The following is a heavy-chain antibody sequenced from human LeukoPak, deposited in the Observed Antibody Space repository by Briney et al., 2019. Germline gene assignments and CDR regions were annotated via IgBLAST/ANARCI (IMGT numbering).Heavy chain of an antibody. J-gene: IGHJ6*03. CDR2: IYHSGST. CDR1: GYSISSGYY. CDR3: ALAVAGLRYYYYYMDV. D-gene: IGHD6-19*01. Sequence: KTSETLSLTCTVSGYSISSGYYWGWIRQPPGKGLEWIGSIYHSGSTYYNPSLKSRVTISVDTSKNQFSLKLSSVTAADTAVYYCALAVAGLRYYYYYMDVWGKGTTVTVSS. V-gene: IGHV4-38-2*02.